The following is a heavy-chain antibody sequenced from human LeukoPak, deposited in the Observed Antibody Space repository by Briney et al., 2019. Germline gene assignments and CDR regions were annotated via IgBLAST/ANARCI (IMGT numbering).Heavy chain of an antibody. Sequence: ASVKVSCKTSGYTFSNYGISWVRQAPGQGLEWMGWITAYNGNRLCAQRFQGRITLTTDTSTSTSYMELRSLEYDDTAIYYCARDNDKVVDHWGQGTLVTVSS. CDR3: ARDNDKVVDH. D-gene: IGHD1-1*01. CDR1: GYTFSNYG. CDR2: ITAYNGNR. V-gene: IGHV1-18*01. J-gene: IGHJ4*01.